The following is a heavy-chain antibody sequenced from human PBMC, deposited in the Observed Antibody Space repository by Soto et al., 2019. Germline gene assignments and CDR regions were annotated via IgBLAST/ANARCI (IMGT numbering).Heavy chain of an antibody. Sequence: GASVKVSCRASGYTFTSYGISWVRQAPGQGLEWMGWISAYNGNTNYAQKLQGRVTMTTDTSTSTAYMELRSLRSDDTAVYYCARGYGSGSYYNGGGFDPWGQGTLVTVS. D-gene: IGHD3-10*01. V-gene: IGHV1-18*04. J-gene: IGHJ5*02. CDR2: ISAYNGNT. CDR3: ARGYGSGSYYNGGGFDP. CDR1: GYTFTSYG.